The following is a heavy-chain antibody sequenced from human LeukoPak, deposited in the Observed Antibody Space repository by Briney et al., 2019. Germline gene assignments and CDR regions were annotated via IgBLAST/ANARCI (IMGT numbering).Heavy chain of an antibody. D-gene: IGHD4-17*01. CDR2: INHSGST. CDR3: ARHIDDGDYAYYYYYMDV. J-gene: IGHJ6*03. Sequence: PSETLSLTCAVYGGSFSGYYWSWIRQPPGKGLEWIGEINHSGSTNYNPSLKSRVTISVDTSKNQFSLKLSSVTAADTAVYYCARHIDDGDYAYYYYYMDVWGKGTTVTISS. CDR1: GGSFSGYY. V-gene: IGHV4-34*01.